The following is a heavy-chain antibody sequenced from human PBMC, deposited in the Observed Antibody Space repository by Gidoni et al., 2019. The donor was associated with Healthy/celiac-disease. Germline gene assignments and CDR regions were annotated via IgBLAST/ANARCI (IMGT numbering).Heavy chain of an antibody. D-gene: IGHD6-13*01. J-gene: IGHJ5*02. CDR2: IYYSGST. V-gene: IGHV4-39*01. Sequence: QLQLQESGPGLVKPSETLSLTCTVSGGSISSSSYYWGWIRQPPGKGLEWMGSIYYSGSTYYNPSLKSRVTISVDTSKNQFSLKLSSVTAADTAVYYCARGDSSSVFNWFDPWGQGTLVTVSS. CDR3: ARGDSSSVFNWFDP. CDR1: GGSISSSSYY.